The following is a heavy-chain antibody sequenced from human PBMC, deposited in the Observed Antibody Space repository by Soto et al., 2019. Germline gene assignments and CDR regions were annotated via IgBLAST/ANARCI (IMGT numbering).Heavy chain of an antibody. V-gene: IGHV3-30*18. CDR3: AKAKGLRYFDWLLGEEYYYYGMDV. CDR2: ISYDGSNK. CDR1: GFTFSSYG. Sequence: GGSLRLSCAASGFTFSSYGMHWVRQAPGKGLEWVAVISYDGSNKYYADSVKGRFTISRDNSKNTLYLQMNSLRAEDTAVYYCAKAKGLRYFDWLLGEEYYYYGMDVWGQGTTVTVSS. D-gene: IGHD3-9*01. J-gene: IGHJ6*02.